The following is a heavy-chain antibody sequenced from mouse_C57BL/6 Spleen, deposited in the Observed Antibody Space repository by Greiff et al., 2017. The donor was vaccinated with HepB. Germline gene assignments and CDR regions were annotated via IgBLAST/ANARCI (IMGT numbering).Heavy chain of an antibody. CDR3: ARRRDSSGLFDY. D-gene: IGHD3-2*02. CDR1: GYTFTSYW. CDR2: IYPGSGST. V-gene: IGHV1-55*01. Sequence: QVQLKQPGAELVKPGASVKMSCKASGYTFTSYWITWVKQRPGQGLEWIGDIYPGSGSTNYNEKFKSKATLTVDTSSSTAYMQLSSLTSEDSAVYYCARRRDSSGLFDYWGQGTTLTVSS. J-gene: IGHJ2*01.